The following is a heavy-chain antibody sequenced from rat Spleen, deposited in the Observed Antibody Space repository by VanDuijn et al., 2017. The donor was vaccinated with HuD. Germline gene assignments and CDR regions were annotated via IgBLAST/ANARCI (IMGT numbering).Heavy chain of an antibody. Sequence: EVQLVESGGGLVQPGRSLKLSCAASGFTFSNYGMAWVCQAPTKGLEWVATITTAGGKTYYRDSVKGRFTISRDNAKTTLYLQMNSLRSEDTATYYCSRDNFDGTYYYGFAYWGQGTLVTVSS. J-gene: IGHJ3*01. CDR1: GFTFSNYG. V-gene: IGHV5S13*01. D-gene: IGHD1-12*02. CDR2: ITTAGGKT. CDR3: SRDNFDGTYYYGFAY.